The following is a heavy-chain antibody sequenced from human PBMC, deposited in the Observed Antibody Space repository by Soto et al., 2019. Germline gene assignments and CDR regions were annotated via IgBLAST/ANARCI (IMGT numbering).Heavy chain of an antibody. CDR1: GGSISRYY. CDR3: ATMGTPATGLYFFDY. V-gene: IGHV4-59*08. Sequence: PSETLSLTCTVSGGSISRYYWSWIRQPPGKGLEWIGYIYYSGSTNYNPSLKSRVTISVDTSKNQFSLKLSSVTAADTAVYYCATMGTPATGLYFFDYWGQGSLVTVS. D-gene: IGHD2-15*01. CDR2: IYYSGST. J-gene: IGHJ4*02.